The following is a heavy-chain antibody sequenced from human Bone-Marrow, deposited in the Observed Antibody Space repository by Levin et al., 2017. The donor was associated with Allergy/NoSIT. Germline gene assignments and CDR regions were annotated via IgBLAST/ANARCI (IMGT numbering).Heavy chain of an antibody. V-gene: IGHV1-46*01. CDR3: AKGGITGTSWGSGFDP. CDR1: GYTFTTYY. J-gene: IGHJ5*02. D-gene: IGHD1-7*01. Sequence: KRGESLKISCKASGYTFTTYYIHWVRQAPGQGLEWLGIINASGGTTRHAQKFQGRLTMTRDTSTSTVYMELSSLTADDTAIYYCAKGGITGTSWGSGFDPWGQGTLVTVSS. CDR2: INASGGTT.